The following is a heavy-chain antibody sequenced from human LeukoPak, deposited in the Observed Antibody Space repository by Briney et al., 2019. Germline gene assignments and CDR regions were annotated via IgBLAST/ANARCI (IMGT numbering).Heavy chain of an antibody. CDR2: ISRSGGT. D-gene: IGHD4-17*01. CDR1: GFTFTSYA. V-gene: IGHV3-23*01. CDR3: ARELRYGDFSSDY. J-gene: IGHJ4*02. Sequence: GGSLRLSCAASGFTFTSYAMTWVRQTPERGLEWVSAISRSGGTYYADSVRGRFTISRDNSQNTVFLQMNSLRAEDTAVYYCARELRYGDFSSDYWGQGTLVTVSS.